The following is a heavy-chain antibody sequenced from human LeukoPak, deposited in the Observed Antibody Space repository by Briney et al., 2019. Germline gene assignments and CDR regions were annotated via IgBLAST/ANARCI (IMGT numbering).Heavy chain of an antibody. Sequence: ASVKVSXKASGYTFIDYFIYWVRQAPGQGLEWMGRINPNIGGTKYAQKFQGRVTMTRDTSISTAYMELTRLRSDDTAVYYCARGSATWYFDYWGQGTLVTVSS. J-gene: IGHJ4*02. CDR2: INPNIGGT. CDR3: ARGSATWYFDY. CDR1: GYTFIDYF. V-gene: IGHV1-2*06.